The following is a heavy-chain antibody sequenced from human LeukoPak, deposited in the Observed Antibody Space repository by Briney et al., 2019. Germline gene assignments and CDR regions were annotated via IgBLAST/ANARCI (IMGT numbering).Heavy chain of an antibody. CDR2: IYFTGST. Sequence: PETLCLTCTVSGGSIRSHYWTWIRQAPGKGVEWIGNIYFTGSTNYNPSLKSRVSISVDLSRDQFSLRLTSVTAADTAVYYCASRRYFAWPDPHGYLDSWGRGILVTVSS. J-gene: IGHJ4*02. D-gene: IGHD3-9*01. V-gene: IGHV4-59*08. CDR1: GGSIRSHY. CDR3: ASRRYFAWPDPHGYLDS.